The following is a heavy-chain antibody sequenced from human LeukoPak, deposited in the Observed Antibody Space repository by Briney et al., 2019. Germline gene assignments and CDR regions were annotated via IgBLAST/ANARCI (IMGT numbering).Heavy chain of an antibody. J-gene: IGHJ5*02. CDR2: IYYSGSK. CDR3: ARLFSPPVTIFGVVIMDNWFDP. D-gene: IGHD3-3*01. CDR1: GGSISSYY. V-gene: IGHV4-59*01. Sequence: SETLSLTCPVSGGSISSYYWSWVRQPPGKGLEWIGYIYYSGSKNYNPSLKSRVTISVDTPKNQFSLKLSSVTDADTAVYYCARLFSPPVTIFGVVIMDNWFDPWGQGTLVTVSS.